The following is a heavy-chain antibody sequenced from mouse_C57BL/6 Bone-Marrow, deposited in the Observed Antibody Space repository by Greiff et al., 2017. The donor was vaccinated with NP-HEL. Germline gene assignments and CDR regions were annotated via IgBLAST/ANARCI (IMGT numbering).Heavy chain of an antibody. J-gene: IGHJ1*03. CDR2: IDPSDSYT. Sequence: QVQLQQSGAELVMPGASVKLSCKASGYTFTSYWMHWVKQRPGQGLEWIGEIDPSDSYTNYNQKFKGKSTLTVDKSSSTAYMQLSSLTSEDSAVYYCARDYGPWYFDVWGTGTTVTVSS. CDR1: GYTFTSYW. D-gene: IGHD1-1*02. V-gene: IGHV1-69*01. CDR3: ARDYGPWYFDV.